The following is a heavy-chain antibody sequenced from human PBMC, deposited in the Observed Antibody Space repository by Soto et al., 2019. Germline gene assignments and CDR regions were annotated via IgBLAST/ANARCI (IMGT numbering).Heavy chain of an antibody. Sequence: PGGPQRLSCAASGFTFRSYSMNWVSKAKGKGLEWVSSISSSSSYIYYADSVKGRFTISRDNAKNSLYLQMNSLRAEDTAVYYCARDLAAAGGRTSDYCGQGTLGTGSS. CDR1: GFTFRSYS. J-gene: IGHJ4*02. V-gene: IGHV3-21*01. CDR2: ISSSSSYI. CDR3: ARDLAAAGGRTSDY. D-gene: IGHD6-13*01.